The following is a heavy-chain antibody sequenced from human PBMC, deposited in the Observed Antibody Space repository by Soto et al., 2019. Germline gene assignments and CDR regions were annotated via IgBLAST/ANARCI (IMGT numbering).Heavy chain of an antibody. D-gene: IGHD2-8*02. V-gene: IGHV4-59*12. CDR3: ARDKITGLFDY. CDR2: IYHSGST. Sequence: PSETLSLTWTVSGGSISSYYWIWIRQPPGKGLEWIGYIYHSGSTYYNPSLKSRVTISVDTSKNQFSLKLTSVTTADTAVYYCARDKITGLFDYWGQGTLVTVSS. J-gene: IGHJ4*02. CDR1: GGSISSYY.